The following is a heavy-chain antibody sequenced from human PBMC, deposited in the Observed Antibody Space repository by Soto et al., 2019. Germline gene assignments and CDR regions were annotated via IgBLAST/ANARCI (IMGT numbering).Heavy chain of an antibody. Sequence: GGSLRLSCEVSGFTLNTYSMNWVRQAPGKGLEWVAVIWYDGSNKYYADSVKGRFTISRDDSKDTLFLQMNSLKIEDTALYYCIRDPYGSTWGQGTLVTVSS. CDR1: GFTLNTYS. J-gene: IGHJ5*02. V-gene: IGHV3-33*08. CDR3: IRDPYGST. D-gene: IGHD3-10*01. CDR2: IWYDGSNK.